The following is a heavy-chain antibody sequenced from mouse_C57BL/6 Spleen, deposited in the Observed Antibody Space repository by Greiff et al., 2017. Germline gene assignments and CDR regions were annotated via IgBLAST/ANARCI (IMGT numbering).Heavy chain of an antibody. D-gene: IGHD2-4*01. Sequence: VKLQESGAELARPGASVKLSCKASGYTFTSYGISWVKPRTGHGLEWIGEIDPRSGNTYYHEKFKGKATLTEDKSSSTAYMELRSLTSEDSAVYFCAREENDYDGAYWGQGTLVTVSA. CDR1: GYTFTSYG. J-gene: IGHJ3*01. V-gene: IGHV1-81*01. CDR2: IDPRSGNT. CDR3: AREENDYDGAY.